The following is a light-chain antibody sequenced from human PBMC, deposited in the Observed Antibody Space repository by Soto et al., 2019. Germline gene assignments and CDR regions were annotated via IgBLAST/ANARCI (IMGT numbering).Light chain of an antibody. CDR1: QSIGIW. CDR2: TAS. Sequence: IQMTQSPSTVSASVGDRVAITCRASQSIGIWLAWYQQKPGKAPRFLIYTASTLLGGVPSRFSGRGSGTEFTLTISNLQPDDFATYYCQQYRDYSCTFRQGTKVEIK. V-gene: IGKV1-5*03. J-gene: IGKJ1*01. CDR3: QQYRDYSCT.